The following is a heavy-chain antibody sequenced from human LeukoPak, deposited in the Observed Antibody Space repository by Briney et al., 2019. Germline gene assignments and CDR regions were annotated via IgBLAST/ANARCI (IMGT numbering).Heavy chain of an antibody. J-gene: IGHJ4*02. D-gene: IGHD3-16*01. CDR3: VRARAGGLDY. CDR2: LSFDGAHK. V-gene: IGHV3-30*03. Sequence: GGSLRLSCAASGFTFSTYAMHWVRQAPGRGLEWVAVLSFDGAHKYYAESVKGRFTISRDNSNNTLFLQMDSLRIEDTALYYCVRARAGGLDYWGQGTLVTVSS. CDR1: GFTFSTYA.